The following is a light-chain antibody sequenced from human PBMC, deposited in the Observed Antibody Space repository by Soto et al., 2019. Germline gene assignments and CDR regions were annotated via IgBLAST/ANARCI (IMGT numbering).Light chain of an antibody. J-gene: IGLJ1*01. Sequence: QSVMTQPPSVSAAPGQTVTISCSGSSSNIGGNSVSCYHQLPGTAPQLLIYDDDNQPSWIPDRFSGSKSGTSAALGITGFQTGDEDDDYCGSWDSSLSAYVFATGTKLTVL. CDR2: DDD. CDR3: GSWDSSLSAYV. V-gene: IGLV1-51*01. CDR1: SSNIGGNS.